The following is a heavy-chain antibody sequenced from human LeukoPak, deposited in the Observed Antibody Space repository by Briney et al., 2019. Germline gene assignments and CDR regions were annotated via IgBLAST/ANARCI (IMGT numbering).Heavy chain of an antibody. D-gene: IGHD3-3*01. V-gene: IGHV1-24*01. CDR3: ATAVLTKGITTFGVVRRWFDP. CDR2: FDTERGET. CDR1: GYTLKELA. J-gene: IGHJ5*02. Sequence: ASVRASRTVSGYTLKELAVHWVGQAPGNGLEWLGGFDTERGETIYAQKLQGRVTMTEDTSPDTAFMELSRLRSEDTAVYCATAVLTKGITTFGVVRRWFDPWGQGTLVTVSS.